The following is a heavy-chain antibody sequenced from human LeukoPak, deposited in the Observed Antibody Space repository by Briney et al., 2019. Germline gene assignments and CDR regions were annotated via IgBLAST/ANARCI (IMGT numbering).Heavy chain of an antibody. CDR3: AREGYYDSSGYSIRFSY. V-gene: IGHV3-74*01. D-gene: IGHD3-22*01. CDR1: ELTFSSYW. J-gene: IGHJ4*02. Sequence: GGSLRLSCEASELTFSSYWMHWVRHAPGKGLVWVSRINSDGRTTIHADSVKGRFTISRDNAKNTLYLQMNSLRAEDTAVYYCAREGYYDSSGYSIRFSYWGQGTLVTVSS. CDR2: INSDGRTT.